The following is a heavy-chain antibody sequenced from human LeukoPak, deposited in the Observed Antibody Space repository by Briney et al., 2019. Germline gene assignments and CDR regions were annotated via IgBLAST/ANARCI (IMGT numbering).Heavy chain of an antibody. CDR3: ARQRGSGCLDY. CDR1: GFTFSSYW. CDR2: INSDGSST. Sequence: PGGSLRLSCAASGFTFSSYWMHWVRQVPGKGLVWVSRINSDGSSTSYADSVKGRFTISRDNAKNSLSLQMNSLRAEDTAVYYCARQRGSGCLDYWGQGTLVTVSS. V-gene: IGHV3-74*01. D-gene: IGHD6-19*01. J-gene: IGHJ4*02.